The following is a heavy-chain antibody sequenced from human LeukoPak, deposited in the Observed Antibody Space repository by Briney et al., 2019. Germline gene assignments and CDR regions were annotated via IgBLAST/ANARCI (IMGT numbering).Heavy chain of an antibody. CDR1: GGSISSGSYY. J-gene: IGHJ5*02. Sequence: PSQTLSLTCTVSGGSISSGSYYWSWIRQPAGKGLEWIGRIYTSGSTNYNPSLKSRVTISVDTSKNQFSLKLSSVTAADTAVYYCARSFRSGSYWTRFDPWGQGTLVTVSS. CDR3: ARSFRSGSYWTRFDP. V-gene: IGHV4-61*02. CDR2: IYTSGST. D-gene: IGHD1-26*01.